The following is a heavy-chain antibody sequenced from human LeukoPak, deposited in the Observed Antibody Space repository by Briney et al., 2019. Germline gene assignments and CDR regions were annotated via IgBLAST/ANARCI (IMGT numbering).Heavy chain of an antibody. CDR1: GFTVSSNY. CDR2: IYSGGST. V-gene: IGHV3-53*01. J-gene: IGHJ6*03. D-gene: IGHD1-26*01. Sequence: GGSLRLSCAASGFTVSSNYMSWVRQAPGKGLEWVSVIYSGGSTYYADSVKGRFTISRDNSKNTLYLQMNSLRAEDTAVYYCARDHVFEQWEPKLNYYYYYYYMDVWGKGTTVTVSS. CDR3: ARDHVFEQWEPKLNYYYYYYYMDV.